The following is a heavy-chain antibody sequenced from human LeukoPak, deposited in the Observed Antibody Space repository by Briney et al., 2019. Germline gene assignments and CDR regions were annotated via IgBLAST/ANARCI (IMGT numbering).Heavy chain of an antibody. CDR3: AKDRHAPGRYCSSTTCFPFDS. D-gene: IGHD2-2*01. Sequence: PAGSLRLSCAASGFTFSSYGMHWVRQAPGKGLEWVSGISGSGGSTYYADSVKGRFTISRDNSKKTLYMQMNSLRAEDTAVYYCAKDRHAPGRYCSSTTCFPFDSWGQGTLVTVSS. J-gene: IGHJ5*01. CDR2: ISGSGGST. V-gene: IGHV3-23*01. CDR1: GFTFSSYG.